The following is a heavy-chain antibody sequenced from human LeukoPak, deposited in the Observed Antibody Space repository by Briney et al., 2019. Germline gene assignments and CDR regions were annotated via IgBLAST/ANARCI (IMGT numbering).Heavy chain of an antibody. CDR3: AGQNRQSQGIVVVPAATYDSSGSD. CDR2: INHSGST. Sequence: PSETLSLTYALYGRSFSGYYWRWIRQPPGKGLEWIGSINHSGSTNYNPSLKSRVILSGDTSNDPFSLKLSSVTASEAAVYHCAGQNRQSQGIVVVPAATYDSSGSDWGQGTLVTVSS. V-gene: IGHV4-34*01. CDR1: GRSFSGYY. D-gene: IGHD2-2*01. J-gene: IGHJ4*02.